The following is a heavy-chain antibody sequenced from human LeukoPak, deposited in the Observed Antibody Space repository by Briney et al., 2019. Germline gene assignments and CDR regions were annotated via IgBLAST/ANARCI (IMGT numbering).Heavy chain of an antibody. J-gene: IGHJ3*02. CDR1: EFTFSTFW. V-gene: IGHV3-7*01. Sequence: GGSLRLSCAASEFTFSTFWMSWVRQAPGKGLEWVANIKADGSVKHYVDSVEGRFSISRDNARSSLYLQMNSLRAEDTAVYYCVRDSDYQRNSGGLYAHYDALDIWGHGTMVTVSS. D-gene: IGHD2-21*01. CDR3: VRDSDYQRNSGGLYAHYDALDI. CDR2: IKADGSVK.